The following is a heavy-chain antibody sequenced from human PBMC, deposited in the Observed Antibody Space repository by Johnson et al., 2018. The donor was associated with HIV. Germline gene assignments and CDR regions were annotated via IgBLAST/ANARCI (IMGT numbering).Heavy chain of an antibody. Sequence: QMLLVESGGGLVQPGGSLRLSCAASGFTFSDYYMSWIRQAPGKGLAWVSYISSSGSTIYYADSVTGRFTISRDNAKNSLYLQMNSLRAEDTAVYYCARDRGYSGSYFGAFDIWGQGTMVTVSS. J-gene: IGHJ3*02. D-gene: IGHD1-26*01. CDR1: GFTFSDYY. CDR3: ARDRGYSGSYFGAFDI. CDR2: ISSSGSTI. V-gene: IGHV3-11*04.